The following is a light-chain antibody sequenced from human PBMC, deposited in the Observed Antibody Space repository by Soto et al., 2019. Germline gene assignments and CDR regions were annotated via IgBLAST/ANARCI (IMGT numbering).Light chain of an antibody. V-gene: IGLV8-61*01. CDR1: SGSVSSRYY. CDR2: SGD. CDR3: VLYMKGDIRV. J-gene: IGLJ2*01. Sequence: QTVVTQEASLSVSPGGTVTLTFGLTSGSVSSRYYPSWYRQDPGQTPRTLIYSGDIRSSGVPDRFSGSILGSKAALTITGAQEDDESVYYCVLYMKGDIRVFGGGTKLTVL.